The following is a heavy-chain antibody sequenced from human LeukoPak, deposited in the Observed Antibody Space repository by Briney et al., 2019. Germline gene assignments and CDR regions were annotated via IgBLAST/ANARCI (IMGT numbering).Heavy chain of an antibody. CDR2: INWNGGST. D-gene: IGHD2-15*01. CDR1: GFTFDDYG. Sequence: GGSLRLSCAASGFTFDDYGMSWVRQAPGKGLEWVSGINWNGGSTGYADSVKGRFTISRDNAKNSLYLQMNSLRAEDTALYYCARAVVVVAAQLYYFDYWGQGTLVTVSS. CDR3: ARAVVVVAAQLYYFDY. V-gene: IGHV3-20*04. J-gene: IGHJ4*02.